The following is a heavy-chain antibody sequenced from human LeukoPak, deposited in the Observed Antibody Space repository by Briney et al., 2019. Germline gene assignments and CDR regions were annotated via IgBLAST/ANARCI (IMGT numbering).Heavy chain of an antibody. Sequence: PSETLSLTCAVYGGSFSGYYWSWIRQHPGQGLEWIGHVYHTGITYYNPSLKSRVTLSVDTSKDQFSLKLSFVTAADTAVYYCARFAYGGYYFDYWGQGALVTVSS. D-gene: IGHD4-23*01. V-gene: IGHV4-34*09. CDR3: ARFAYGGYYFDY. CDR1: GGSFSGYY. CDR2: VYHTGIT. J-gene: IGHJ4*02.